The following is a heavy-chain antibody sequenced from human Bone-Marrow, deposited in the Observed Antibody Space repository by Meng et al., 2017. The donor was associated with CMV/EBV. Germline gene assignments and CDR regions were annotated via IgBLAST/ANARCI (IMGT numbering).Heavy chain of an antibody. CDR2: INPNSGGT. V-gene: IGHV1-2*02. Sequence: ASVKVSCKASGYTFTSYDINWVRQATGQGLEWMGWINPNSGGTNYAQKFQGRVTMTRDTSISTAYMELSRLRSDDTAVYYCASPTRYSGSESAFDIWGQGTMVTVS. CDR1: GYTFTSYD. CDR3: ASPTRYSGSESAFDI. D-gene: IGHD1-26*01. J-gene: IGHJ3*02.